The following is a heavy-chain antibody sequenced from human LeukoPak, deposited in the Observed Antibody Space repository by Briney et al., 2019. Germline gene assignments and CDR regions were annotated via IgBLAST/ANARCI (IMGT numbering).Heavy chain of an antibody. CDR1: GFTFSDYY. CDR3: AKDPSVGYSSGWYDY. D-gene: IGHD6-19*01. Sequence: GGSLRLSCAASGFTFSDYYMSWIRQAPGKGLEWVAFIRYDGSNKYYADSVKGRFTISRDNSKNTLYLQMNSLRAEDTAVYYCAKDPSVGYSSGWYDYWGQGTLVTVSS. V-gene: IGHV3-30*02. CDR2: IRYDGSNK. J-gene: IGHJ4*02.